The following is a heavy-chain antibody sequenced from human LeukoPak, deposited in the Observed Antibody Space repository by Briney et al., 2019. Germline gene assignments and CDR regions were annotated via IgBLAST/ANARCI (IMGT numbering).Heavy chain of an antibody. CDR3: ARDEGSTYNQLDY. V-gene: IGHV1-2*02. J-gene: IGHJ4*02. CDR1: GYTFDNFY. Sequence: ASVKVSCKPAGYTFDNFYIHGVRQAPGQGPEWMGWINGNDGSTNYAQKFQGRVTMTRVTAISTVYMDLSGLRPDDTAIYYCARDEGSTYNQLDYWGQGNLVTVSS. D-gene: IGHD1-14*01. CDR2: INGNDGST.